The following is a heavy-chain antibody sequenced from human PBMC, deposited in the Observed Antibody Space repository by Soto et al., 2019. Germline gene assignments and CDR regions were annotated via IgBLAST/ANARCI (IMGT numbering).Heavy chain of an antibody. CDR3: ARDIAVAGFFDY. CDR1: GGSISSYY. CDR2: IYYSGST. V-gene: IGHV4-59*01. J-gene: IGHJ4*02. D-gene: IGHD6-19*01. Sequence: SETLSLTCTVSGGSISSYYWSWIRQPPGKGLEWIGYIYYSGSTNYNPSLKSRVTISVDTSKNQFSLKLSSVTAADTAVYYCARDIAVAGFFDYWGQGTLVTVSS.